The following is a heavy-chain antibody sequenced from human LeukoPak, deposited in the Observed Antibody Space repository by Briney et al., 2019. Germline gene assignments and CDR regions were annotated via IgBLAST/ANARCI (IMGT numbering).Heavy chain of an antibody. CDR3: ARDRGIWWLRRSRGQPIDY. CDR2: ISYDGSNK. CDR1: GFTFSSYA. J-gene: IGHJ4*02. Sequence: PGGSLRLSCAASGFTFSSYAMHWVRQAPGKGLEWVAVISYDGSNKYYADSVKGRFTNSRDNSKNTPYLQMNSLRAEDRAVYYCARDRGIWWLRRSRGQPIDYWGQGTLVTVSS. D-gene: IGHD5-12*01. V-gene: IGHV3-30-3*01.